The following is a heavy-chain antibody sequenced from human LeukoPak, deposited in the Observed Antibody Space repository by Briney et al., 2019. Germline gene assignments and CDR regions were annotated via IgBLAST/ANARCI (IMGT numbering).Heavy chain of an antibody. CDR3: ARAHGGDTAMGIDY. CDR1: GFTFDDYG. D-gene: IGHD5-18*01. Sequence: PGGSLRLSCAASGFTFDDYGMSWVRQAPGKGLAWVSGINWNGGSTGYADSVKGRFTISRDNAKNSLYLQMNSLRAEDTALYYCARAHGGDTAMGIDYWGQGTLVTVSS. CDR2: INWNGGST. V-gene: IGHV3-20*04. J-gene: IGHJ4*02.